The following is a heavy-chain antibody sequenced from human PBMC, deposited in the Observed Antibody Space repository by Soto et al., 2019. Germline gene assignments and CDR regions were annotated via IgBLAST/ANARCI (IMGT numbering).Heavy chain of an antibody. J-gene: IGHJ4*02. CDR2: MNPNSGNT. Sequence: ASVKVSCKASGYTFTSYDINWVRQATGQGLEWMGWMNPNSGNTGYAQKFQGRVTMTRDTSISTAYMELSSLRSEDTAVYYCARGITLPTTLDYWGQGTLVTVS. V-gene: IGHV1-8*01. CDR1: GYTFTSYD. CDR3: ARGITLPTTLDY. D-gene: IGHD1-20*01.